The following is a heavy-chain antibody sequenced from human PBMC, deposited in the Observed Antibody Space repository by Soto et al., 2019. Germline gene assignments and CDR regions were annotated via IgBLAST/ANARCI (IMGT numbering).Heavy chain of an antibody. Sequence: GPSVKVSCKASGYTFTGYAMHWVRQAPGQRLEWMGWINAGNGNTKYSQKFQGRVTITRDTSASTAYMELSSLRSEDTAVYYCARDPGIVGATTGSPFDPWGQGTLVTVSS. CDR2: INAGNGNT. D-gene: IGHD1-26*01. J-gene: IGHJ5*02. CDR1: GYTFTGYA. V-gene: IGHV1-3*01. CDR3: ARDPGIVGATTGSPFDP.